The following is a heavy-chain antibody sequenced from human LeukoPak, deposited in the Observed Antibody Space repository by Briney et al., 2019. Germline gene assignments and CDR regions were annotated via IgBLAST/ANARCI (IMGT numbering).Heavy chain of an antibody. Sequence: GESLKISCKGSGYSFTSYWIGWVRQMPGKGLEWMGIIYPGDSGTRYSPSLQGQVTISADKSISTAYLQWSSLKASDTAMYYCARPRGNYVLVFDYWGQGTLVTVSS. CDR1: GYSFTSYW. D-gene: IGHD1-7*01. V-gene: IGHV5-51*01. CDR3: ARPRGNYVLVFDY. J-gene: IGHJ4*02. CDR2: IYPGDSGT.